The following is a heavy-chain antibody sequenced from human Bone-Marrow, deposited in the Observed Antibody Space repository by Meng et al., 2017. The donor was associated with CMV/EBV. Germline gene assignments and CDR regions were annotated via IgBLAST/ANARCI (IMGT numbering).Heavy chain of an antibody. CDR2: IRYDGSNK. CDR1: GFTFSSYG. V-gene: IGHV3-30*02. J-gene: IGHJ6*02. CDR3: ARRRTIFGVEYYYGMDV. D-gene: IGHD3-3*01. Sequence: GGSLRLSCAASGFTFSSYGMHWVRQAPGKGLEWVAFIRYDGSNKYYADSVKGRFTISRDNSKNTLYLQMNSLRAEDTAVYYCARRRTIFGVEYYYGMDVWGQGTTVTVSS.